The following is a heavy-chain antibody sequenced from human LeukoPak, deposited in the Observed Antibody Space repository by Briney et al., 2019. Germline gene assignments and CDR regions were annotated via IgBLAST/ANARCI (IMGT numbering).Heavy chain of an antibody. CDR3: ARDQGDGYFDL. D-gene: IGHD3-16*01. CDR2: IYTSGST. V-gene: IGHV4-61*02. J-gene: IGHJ2*01. CDR1: GGSISSGSYY. Sequence: SQTLSLTCTVSGGSISSGSYYWSWIRQPAGKGLEWIGRIYTSGSTNYNPSLKSRVTISVDTSKNQFSLKLSSVTAADTAVYYCARDQGDGYFDLWGRGTLVTVSS.